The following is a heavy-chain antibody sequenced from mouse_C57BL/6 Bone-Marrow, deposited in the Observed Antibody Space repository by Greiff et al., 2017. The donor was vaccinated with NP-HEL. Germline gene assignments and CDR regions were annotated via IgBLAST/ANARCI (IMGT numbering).Heavy chain of an antibody. J-gene: IGHJ2*01. V-gene: IGHV5-17*01. D-gene: IGHD2-1*01. CDR3: ARQGVYPFLYYFDY. Sequence: EVQVVESGGGLVQSGRSLRLSCAASGFTFSDYGMHWVRQAPEQGLEWVAYISSGSSTIYYADTVTGRFTISRDNAKNTLFLHMTSLRSEDTAMYYCARQGVYPFLYYFDYWGQGTTLTVSS. CDR1: GFTFSDYG. CDR2: ISSGSSTI.